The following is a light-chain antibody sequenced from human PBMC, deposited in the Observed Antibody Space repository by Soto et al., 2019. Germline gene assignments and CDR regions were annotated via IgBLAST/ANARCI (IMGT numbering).Light chain of an antibody. CDR1: QSPVYSDGNTY. CDR2: KVS. CDR3: MQGTHWPWT. Sequence: DVVMTQSPLSLPVTLGQPASISCRSSQSPVYSDGNTYLSWFQQRPGQSPRRLIYKVSNRDSGVPDRFSGSGSGTDFTLKISRVEAEDVGVYYCMQGTHWPWTFGQGTKV. J-gene: IGKJ1*01. V-gene: IGKV2-30*01.